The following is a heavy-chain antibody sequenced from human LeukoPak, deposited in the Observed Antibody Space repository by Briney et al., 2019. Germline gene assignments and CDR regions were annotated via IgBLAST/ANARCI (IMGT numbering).Heavy chain of an antibody. J-gene: IGHJ6*03. D-gene: IGHD5-12*01. CDR3: ANVAKGRYFFYYMDV. Sequence: GSGVKVSCKTSGHSINTFGITWVRQAPGQGLEWIGWMSSDNGMTNYEDKFQDRVTITRDTSRTTAYMELMSLRSDDTAVYFCANVAKGRYFFYYMDVWGAGTTVNVFS. CDR2: MSSDNGMT. V-gene: IGHV1-18*01. CDR1: GHSINTFG.